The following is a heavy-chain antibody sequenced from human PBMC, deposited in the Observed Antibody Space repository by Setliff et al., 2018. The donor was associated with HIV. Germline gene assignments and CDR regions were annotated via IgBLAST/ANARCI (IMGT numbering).Heavy chain of an antibody. V-gene: IGHV1-69*05. CDR1: GGTFSSYA. J-gene: IGHJ5*02. Sequence: SVKVSCKAPGGTFSSYAISWVRQAPGQGLEWMGGIIPIFGTANYAQKFQGRVTITTDESTSTAYMELSSLRSEDTAVYYCARGITMVRGPEENWFDPWGQGTLVTVSS. CDR3: ARGITMVRGPEENWFDP. D-gene: IGHD3-10*01. CDR2: IIPIFGTA.